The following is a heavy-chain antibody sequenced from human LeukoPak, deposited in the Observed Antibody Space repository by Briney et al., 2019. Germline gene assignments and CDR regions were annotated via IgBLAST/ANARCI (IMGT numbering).Heavy chain of an antibody. D-gene: IGHD3-10*01. CDR1: GGSISSGNYY. J-gene: IGHJ4*02. Sequence: SETLSLTCAVSGGSISSGNYYWSWIRQPAGKGLEWIGRIYTNGSTYYNPSLKIRVTISVDTSKNQFSLNLNSVTAADTAVYYCARGAYGSGSRYFDYWGQGTLVTVS. CDR3: ARGAYGSGSRYFDY. CDR2: IYTNGST. V-gene: IGHV4-61*02.